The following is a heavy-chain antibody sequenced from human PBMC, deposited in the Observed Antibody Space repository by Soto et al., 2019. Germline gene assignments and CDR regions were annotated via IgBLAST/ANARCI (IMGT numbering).Heavy chain of an antibody. CDR1: GYTFTSYG. Sequence: QVPLVQSGPDLKRPGASMKVTCKASGYTFTSYGTSWLRQAPGQGLEWMSWLSPRTGRTQYSQKPQGRVTLSTDTSSNTAYMEMTTLRVDDTAVYYCAMDYGDRPEYFKHGGQGTLLTVS. J-gene: IGHJ1*01. CDR3: AMDYGDRPEYFKH. CDR2: LSPRTGRT. V-gene: IGHV1-18*04. D-gene: IGHD4-17*01.